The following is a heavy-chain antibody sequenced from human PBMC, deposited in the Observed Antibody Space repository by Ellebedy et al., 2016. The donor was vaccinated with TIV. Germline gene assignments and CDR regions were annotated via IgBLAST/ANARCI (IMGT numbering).Heavy chain of an antibody. CDR3: AKREMIRDTTGAPAPLFDL. CDR1: GFTFSSFA. V-gene: IGHV3-23*01. J-gene: IGHJ4*02. Sequence: PGGSLRLSCAASGFTFSSFAMTWVRQAPGKGLEWVSTISHTGSRTYYTDSVEGRFTISRDNSKNTLYLQMNSLRAEDTAVYFCAKREMIRDTTGAPAPLFDLWGQGTLVTVSS. D-gene: IGHD1-26*01. CDR2: ISHTGSRT.